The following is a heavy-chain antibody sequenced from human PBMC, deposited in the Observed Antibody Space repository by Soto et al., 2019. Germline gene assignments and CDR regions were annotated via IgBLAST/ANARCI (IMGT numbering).Heavy chain of an antibody. Sequence: EVQVLESGGGLVQPGGSLRLSCAATGFTFSDFAMSWVGQAPGKGLEWVSRIYGGGNGPHYADSVKGRVTISRDNSKNTLYLQMNSLRAEDTAVYYCAKMEGMDPWAYSFDYWGQGTLVTVSS. CDR1: GFTFSDFA. V-gene: IGHV3-23*01. J-gene: IGHJ4*02. D-gene: IGHD2-2*03. CDR2: IYGGGNGP. CDR3: AKMEGMDPWAYSFDY.